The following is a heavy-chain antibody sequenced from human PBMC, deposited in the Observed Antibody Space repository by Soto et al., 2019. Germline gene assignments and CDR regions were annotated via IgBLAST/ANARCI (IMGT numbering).Heavy chain of an antibody. CDR2: ISGSGFKK. V-gene: IGHV3-23*01. D-gene: IGHD1-26*01. CDR1: GFIFKNFG. J-gene: IGHJ5*02. CDR3: AKNQGVELVPLATVDWFDP. Sequence: EVVLLESGGGLEQPGGSLRLSCAASGFIFKNFGMGWVGQAPGKGLEWISFISGSGFKKYYADSVKGRFTISRDNSKSTVYLELNNLSAEDTAVYHCAKNQGVELVPLATVDWFDPWGQGSVVTVSS.